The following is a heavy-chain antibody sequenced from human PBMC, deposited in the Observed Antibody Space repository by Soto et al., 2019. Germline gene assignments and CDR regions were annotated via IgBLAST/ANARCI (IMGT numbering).Heavy chain of an antibody. Sequence: SETLSLTCAVYGGSFSGYYWSWIRQPPGKGLEWIGEINHSGSTNYNPSLKSRVTISVDTSKNQFSLKLSSVTAEDTAVYYCARDRPRQLVFVVYYGMDVWGQGTTVTSP. D-gene: IGHD6-13*01. CDR3: ARDRPRQLVFVVYYGMDV. CDR2: INHSGST. J-gene: IGHJ6*02. V-gene: IGHV4-34*01. CDR1: GGSFSGYY.